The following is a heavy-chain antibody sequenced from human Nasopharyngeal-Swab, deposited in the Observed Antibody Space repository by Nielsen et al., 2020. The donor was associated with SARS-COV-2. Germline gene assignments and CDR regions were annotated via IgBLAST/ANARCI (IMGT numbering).Heavy chain of an antibody. Sequence: WVRQAPGQGLEWMGGIIPIFGTANYAQKFQGRVTITADKSTSTAYMELSSLRPEDTAVYYCARDTMVRGVIITPYDAFDIWGQGTMVTVSS. V-gene: IGHV1-69*06. CDR2: IIPIFGTA. J-gene: IGHJ3*02. CDR3: ARDTMVRGVIITPYDAFDI. D-gene: IGHD3-10*01.